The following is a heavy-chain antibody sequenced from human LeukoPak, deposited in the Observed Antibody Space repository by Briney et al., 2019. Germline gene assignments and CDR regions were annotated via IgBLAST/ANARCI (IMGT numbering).Heavy chain of an antibody. CDR1: GYTFSSYY. V-gene: IGHV1-46*01. Sequence: ASVKVSCKASGYTFSSYYIHWVRQAPGQGLEWMGLINPSGGSTNYAQKFQGRVTMTRDTSTSTVYMELSSLRSEDTAVYHCARGPRITLIRGGQWYHYMDVWGKGTTVTISS. CDR3: ARGPRITLIRGGQWYHYMDV. D-gene: IGHD3-10*01. J-gene: IGHJ6*03. CDR2: INPSGGST.